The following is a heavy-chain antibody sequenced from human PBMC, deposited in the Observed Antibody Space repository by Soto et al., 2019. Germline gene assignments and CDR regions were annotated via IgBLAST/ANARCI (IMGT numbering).Heavy chain of an antibody. CDR2: ISSSGSTI. CDR3: ARGVPDCSSTSCHIDAFDI. D-gene: IGHD2-2*02. Sequence: QVQLVESGGGLIKPGGSLRLSCAASGFTFSDYYMSWIRQAPGKGLEWVSYISSSGSTIYYADSVKGRFTISRDNAKNSLYLQMNSLRAEDTAVYYCARGVPDCSSTSCHIDAFDIWGQGTMVTVSS. CDR1: GFTFSDYY. V-gene: IGHV3-11*01. J-gene: IGHJ3*02.